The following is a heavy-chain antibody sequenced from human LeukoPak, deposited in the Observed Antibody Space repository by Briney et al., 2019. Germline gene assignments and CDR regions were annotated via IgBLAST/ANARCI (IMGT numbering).Heavy chain of an antibody. D-gene: IGHD2-15*01. CDR3: AVRVVAATSPFDN. CDR2: IIPIFGTA. V-gene: IGHV1-69*13. J-gene: IGHJ4*02. CDR1: GGTFSSYA. Sequence: SVKVSCKASGGTFSSYAISWVRQAPGQGLEWMGGIIPIFGTANYAQKFQGRATITADESTSTAYMELSSLRSEDTAVYYCAVRVVAATSPFDNWGQGTLVTVSS.